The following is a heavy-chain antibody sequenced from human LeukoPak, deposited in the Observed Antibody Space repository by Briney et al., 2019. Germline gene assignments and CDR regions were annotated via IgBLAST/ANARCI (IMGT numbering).Heavy chain of an antibody. CDR1: GLTFDDYA. V-gene: IGHV3-9*01. CDR2: ISWNSGSI. D-gene: IGHD6-19*01. Sequence: GGSLRLSCAASGLTFDDYAMHWVRQAPGKGLEWVSGISWNSGSIGYADSVKGRFTISRDNAKNSLYLQMNSLRAEDTALYYCAKASQRQWCTIAVAPLDYWGQGTLVTVSS. CDR3: AKASQRQWCTIAVAPLDY. J-gene: IGHJ4*02.